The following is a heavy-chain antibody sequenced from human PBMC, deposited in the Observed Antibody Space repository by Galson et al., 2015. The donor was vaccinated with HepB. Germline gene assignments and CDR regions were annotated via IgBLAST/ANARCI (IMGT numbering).Heavy chain of an antibody. Sequence: SVKVSCKXSGYIFTTNGISWVRQAPGQGLEWLGWISINSGNTNHVERLQGRVTMTRDTSTSTAYMELRRLTSDDTAVYYCARDRSHSLDYWGQGTLVTVSS. D-gene: IGHD6-6*01. CDR3: ARDRSHSLDY. CDR1: GYIFTTNG. V-gene: IGHV1-18*04. CDR2: ISINSGNT. J-gene: IGHJ4*02.